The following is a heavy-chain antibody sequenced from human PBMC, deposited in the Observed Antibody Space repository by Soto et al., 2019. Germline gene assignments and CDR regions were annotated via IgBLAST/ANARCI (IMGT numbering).Heavy chain of an antibody. V-gene: IGHV1-69*13. CDR1: GGTFSSYA. CDR3: ARLYDSSDYYFDY. CDR2: IIPIFGTA. D-gene: IGHD3-22*01. Sequence: ASVKVSCKASGGTFSSYAISWVRQAPGQGLEWMGGIIPIFGTANYAQKFQGRVTITADESTSTAYMELSSLRSEDTAVYYCARLYDSSDYYFDYWGQGTLVTVSS. J-gene: IGHJ4*02.